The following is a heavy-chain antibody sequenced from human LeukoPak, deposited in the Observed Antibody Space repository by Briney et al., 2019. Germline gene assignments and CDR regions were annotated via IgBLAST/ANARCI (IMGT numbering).Heavy chain of an antibody. J-gene: IGHJ4*02. CDR2: ISGGGDST. CDR1: GFTFSSYA. V-gene: IGHV3-23*01. CDR3: AKSVKYYDILTGDY. Sequence: GGSLRLSCAASGFTFSSYAMSWVRQAPGKGLKWVSAISGGGDSTYYADSVKGRLTISRANSKNTLYLQMNSLSADDTAVYYCAKSVKYYDILTGDYWGQGTLVTVSS. D-gene: IGHD3-9*01.